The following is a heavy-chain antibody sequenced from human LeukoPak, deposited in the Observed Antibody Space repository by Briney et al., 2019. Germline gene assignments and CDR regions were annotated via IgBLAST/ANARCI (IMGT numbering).Heavy chain of an antibody. Sequence: QSGGSLRFSCAASGFTFSSYAMHWVRQAPGKGLEWVAVISYDGSNKYYADSVKGRFTVSRDNAKNSLYLQMNSLRAEDTAVYYCVRDIDRWGQGTLVTVSS. CDR1: GFTFSSYA. CDR3: VRDIDR. V-gene: IGHV3-30*04. J-gene: IGHJ5*02. CDR2: ISYDGSNK.